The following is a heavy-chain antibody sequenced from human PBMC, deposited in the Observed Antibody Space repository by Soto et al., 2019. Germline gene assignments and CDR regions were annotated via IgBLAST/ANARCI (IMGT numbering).Heavy chain of an antibody. Sequence: QVQLQESGPGLVKPSETLSLTCTVSGGSVSSGSYYWSWIRQPPGKGLGWIGYIYYSGSTNYNPSLKSRVTISVDTSKNQFSLKLSSVTAADTAVYYCARGGAVAPEGYNWFDPWGQGTLVTVSS. CDR2: IYYSGST. V-gene: IGHV4-61*01. J-gene: IGHJ5*02. D-gene: IGHD6-19*01. CDR1: GGSVSSGSYY. CDR3: ARGGAVAPEGYNWFDP.